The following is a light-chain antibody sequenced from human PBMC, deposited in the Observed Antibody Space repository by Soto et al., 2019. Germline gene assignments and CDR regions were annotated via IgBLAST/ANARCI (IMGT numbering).Light chain of an antibody. Sequence: EIVLTQSPATLSLSPGERATLSCRASQSVSSYLAWYQQKPGQAPRLLIHGASNRATGIPARFSGSGSGTDFTLTISSLEPEDIAVYYCQQRSDWPRTFGQGTKLEIK. CDR3: QQRSDWPRT. CDR2: GAS. J-gene: IGKJ2*01. V-gene: IGKV3-11*01. CDR1: QSVSSY.